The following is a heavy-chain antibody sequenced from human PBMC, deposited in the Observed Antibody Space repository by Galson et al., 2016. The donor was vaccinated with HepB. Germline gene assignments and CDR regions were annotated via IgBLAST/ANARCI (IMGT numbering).Heavy chain of an antibody. CDR3: ARDLPVATAGGFDL. CDR1: GLIVSANY. D-gene: IGHD4-23*01. V-gene: IGHV3-53*01. CDR2: IHSDGRP. Sequence: SLRLSCAASGLIVSANYLTWVRQAPGKGLEGVSVIHSDGRPYYSDSVRGRFTISRDNAKNTVYLQMNSLRVEDTAMYYCARDLPVATAGGFDLWGQGTMVTVSS. J-gene: IGHJ3*01.